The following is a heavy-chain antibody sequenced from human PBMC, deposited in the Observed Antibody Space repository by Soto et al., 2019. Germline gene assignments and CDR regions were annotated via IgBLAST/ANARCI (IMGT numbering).Heavy chain of an antibody. J-gene: IGHJ4*02. D-gene: IGHD6-13*01. CDR1: GFTFSDYY. V-gene: IGHV3-11*06. Sequence: GGSLRLSCAASGFTFSDYYMSWIRQAPGKGLEWVSYIVSSSSYTNYADSVKGRFTISRDNAKNSLYLEMNSLRAEDTAVYYCARLRASTWYMGGYLDYWGLGTLITVSS. CDR3: ARLRASTWYMGGYLDY. CDR2: IVSSSSYT.